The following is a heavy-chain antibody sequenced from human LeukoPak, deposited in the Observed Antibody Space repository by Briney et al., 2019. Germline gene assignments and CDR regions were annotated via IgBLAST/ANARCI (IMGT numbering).Heavy chain of an antibody. CDR2: MNSDGSST. V-gene: IGHV3-74*01. J-gene: IGHJ3*02. CDR1: GFTFSRYW. Sequence: PGGSLRLSCAGSGFTFSRYWMHWVRQAPGKGLVWVSRMNSDGSSTSYADSVKGRFTISRDNAKNTLYLQMNSLRAEDTAVYYCARDRRPNTGIVGVTDAFDIWGQGTMVAVSS. CDR3: ARDRRPNTGIVGVTDAFDI. D-gene: IGHD1-26*01.